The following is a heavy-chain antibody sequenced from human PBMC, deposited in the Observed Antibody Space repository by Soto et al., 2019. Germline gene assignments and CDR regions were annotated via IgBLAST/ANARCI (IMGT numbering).Heavy chain of an antibody. CDR1: GFTFSYYW. D-gene: IGHD1-26*01. CDR2: IHSDGSST. Sequence: EVQLVESGGGLVRPGGSLRLSCAASGFTFSYYWMHWVRQAPGKGLVWVSRIHSDGSSTTYADFVKGRFIISRDNARNTVDLQMNSVRVGDTAVYYCARGDRGAFDLWGQGTVGTVSS. J-gene: IGHJ3*01. V-gene: IGHV3-74*01. CDR3: ARGDRGAFDL.